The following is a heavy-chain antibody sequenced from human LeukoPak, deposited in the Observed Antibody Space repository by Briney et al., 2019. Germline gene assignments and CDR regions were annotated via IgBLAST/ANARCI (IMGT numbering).Heavy chain of an antibody. CDR3: ARDLGPTVVTSATGDAFDI. Sequence: ASVKVSCKASGYTFTGYYMHWVRQAPGQGLEWMGWINPNSGGTNYAQKFQGRVTMTRDTSISTAYMELSRLRSDDTAVYYCARDLGPTVVTSATGDAFDIWGQGTMVTVSS. CDR1: GYTFTGYY. J-gene: IGHJ3*02. CDR2: INPNSGGT. D-gene: IGHD4-23*01. V-gene: IGHV1-2*02.